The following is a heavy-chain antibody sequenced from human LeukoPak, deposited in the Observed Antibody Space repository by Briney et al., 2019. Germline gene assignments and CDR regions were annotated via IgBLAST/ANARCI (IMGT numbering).Heavy chain of an antibody. CDR1: GYTFTSYG. CDR3: ARDSNSGSYYASYYYMDV. J-gene: IGHJ6*03. Sequence: ASVKVSCKASGYTFTSYGISWVRQAPGQGLEWMGWISAYNGNTNYAQKLQGRVTMTTDTSTSTAYMELRSLRSDKTAVYYCARDSNSGSYYASYYYMDVWGKGTTVTVSS. CDR2: ISAYNGNT. V-gene: IGHV1-18*01. D-gene: IGHD1-26*01.